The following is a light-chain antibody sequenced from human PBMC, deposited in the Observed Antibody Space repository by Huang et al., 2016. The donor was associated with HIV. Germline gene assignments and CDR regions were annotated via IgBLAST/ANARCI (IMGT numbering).Light chain of an antibody. CDR3: QQYNYWWT. CDR2: GAS. V-gene: IGKV3-15*01. J-gene: IGKJ1*01. Sequence: EIVMTQSPATLSVSPGERAALYCRASLSVSSNLAWYQQKPGQAARLLSYGASTRATGIPARFSGSGSGTEFTLTISSLQSEDSAVYYCQQYNYWWTFGQGTKVEIK. CDR1: LSVSSN.